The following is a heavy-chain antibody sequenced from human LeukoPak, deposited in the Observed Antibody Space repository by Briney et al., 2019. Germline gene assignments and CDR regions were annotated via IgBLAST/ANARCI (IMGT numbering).Heavy chain of an antibody. D-gene: IGHD3-10*01. CDR3: AKDDPNGSGTQLDY. V-gene: IGHV3-23*01. Sequence: GGSLRLSCAASGFTFSSHGMSWVRQAPGKGLGWVSVISGSGGHTYYADSVTGWFTISRNNSKNTLYLQMNSLRAKDPAVYYCAKDDPNGSGTQLDYWGQGTLVTVSS. CDR1: GFTFSSHG. J-gene: IGHJ4*02. CDR2: ISGSGGHT.